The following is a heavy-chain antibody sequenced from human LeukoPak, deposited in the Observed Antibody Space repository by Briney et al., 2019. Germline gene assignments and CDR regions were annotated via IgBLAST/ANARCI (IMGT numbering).Heavy chain of an antibody. Sequence: PSETLSLTCTVSGGSISSSSYYWGWIRQPPGKGLEWIGSIYYSGSTYYNPSLKSRVTISVDTSKNQFSLKLSSVTAADTAVYYCARDLLGPGFVREGPGVSWFDPWGQGTLVTVSS. CDR2: IYYSGST. D-gene: IGHD3-10*01. CDR1: GGSISSSSYY. CDR3: ARDLLGPGFVREGPGVSWFDP. V-gene: IGHV4-39*07. J-gene: IGHJ5*02.